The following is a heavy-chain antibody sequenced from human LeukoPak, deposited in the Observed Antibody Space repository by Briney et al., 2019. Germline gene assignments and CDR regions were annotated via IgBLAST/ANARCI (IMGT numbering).Heavy chain of an antibody. D-gene: IGHD3-10*01. V-gene: IGHV1-69*13. CDR1: GGTFSSYA. CDR2: IIPIFGTA. CDR3: AREVCGSGSYCGGRMDV. Sequence: SVKVSCKASGGTFSSYAIGWVRQAPGQGLEWMGGIIPIFGTANYAQKFQGRVTITADESTSTAYMELSSLRSEDTAVYYCAREVCGSGSYCGGRMDVWGKGTTVTISS. J-gene: IGHJ6*04.